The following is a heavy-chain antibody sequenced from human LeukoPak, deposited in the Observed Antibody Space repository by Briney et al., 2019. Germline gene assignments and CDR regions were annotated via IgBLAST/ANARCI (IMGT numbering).Heavy chain of an antibody. V-gene: IGHV4-34*01. J-gene: IGHJ4*02. D-gene: IGHD3-10*01. CDR1: GGSFSGYY. CDR2: INHSGNT. Sequence: PSETLSLTCAVYGGSFSGYYWSWIRHPPGKGLEWIGEINHSGNTNYNPSLKSRVTISVDTSKNQFSLKLSSVTAADTAVYYCARRNIRPHYGSRGYYFDYGGQGTLVTVSS. CDR3: ARRNIRPHYGSRGYYFDY.